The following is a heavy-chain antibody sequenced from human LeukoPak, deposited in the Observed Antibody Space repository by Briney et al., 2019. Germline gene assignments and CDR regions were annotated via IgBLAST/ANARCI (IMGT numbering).Heavy chain of an antibody. D-gene: IGHD4-17*01. CDR2: INHSGGT. V-gene: IGHV4-34*01. CDR3: ARGPYGDYRTPFGY. J-gene: IGHJ4*02. CDR1: GGSFSGYY. Sequence: SETLSLTCAVYGGSFSGYYWSWIRQPPGKGLEWIGEINHSGGTNYNPSLKSRVTISVDTSKNQFSLKLSSVTAADTAVYYCARGPYGDYRTPFGYWGQGTLVTVSS.